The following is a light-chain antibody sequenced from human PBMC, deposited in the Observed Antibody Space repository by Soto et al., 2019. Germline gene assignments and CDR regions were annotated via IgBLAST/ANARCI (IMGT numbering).Light chain of an antibody. V-gene: IGLV2-14*03. Sequence: QSALPQPASVSGSPGQSITISCTGTSSDVGGYNYVSWYQHHPGKAPKLIIYDASNRPSGVSIRFSGSKSDNTASLTISGLQPEDEADYHCSSYTTSNTRQIVFGTGTKVTVL. CDR3: SSYTTSNTRQIV. J-gene: IGLJ1*01. CDR2: DAS. CDR1: SSDVGGYNY.